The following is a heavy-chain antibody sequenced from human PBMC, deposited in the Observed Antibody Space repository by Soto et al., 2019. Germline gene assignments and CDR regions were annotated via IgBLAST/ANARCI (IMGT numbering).Heavy chain of an antibody. CDR3: ARGRLGYCSGGSCPGYFQH. D-gene: IGHD2-15*01. CDR2: INHSGST. Sequence: QVQLQQWGAGLLKPSETLSLTCAVYGGSFSGYYWSWIRQPPGKGLEWFGEINHSGSTNYNPSLKSRVAISVDTSKNEFSLKLSSVAAADTAVYYCARGRLGYCSGGSCPGYFQHWGQGTLVTVSS. V-gene: IGHV4-34*01. CDR1: GGSFSGYY. J-gene: IGHJ1*01.